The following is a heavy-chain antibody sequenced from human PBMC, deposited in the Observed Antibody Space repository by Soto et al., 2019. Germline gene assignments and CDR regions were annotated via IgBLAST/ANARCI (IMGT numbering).Heavy chain of an antibody. D-gene: IGHD3-10*01. CDR1: GSTISNRNW. J-gene: IGHJ3*02. CDR3: ASKSGELLADAFDI. V-gene: IGHV4-4*02. CDR2: IYHSGST. Sequence: SDTLSLTFDNYGSTISNRNWRSWLRQPPGKGLEWIGEIYHSGSTNYNPSLKSRVTISVDKSKNQFSLKLSSVTAADTAVYYCASKSGELLADAFDIWGQGTMVT.